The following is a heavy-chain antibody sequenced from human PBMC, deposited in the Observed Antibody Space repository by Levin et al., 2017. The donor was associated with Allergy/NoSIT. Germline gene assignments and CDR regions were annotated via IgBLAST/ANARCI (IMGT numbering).Heavy chain of an antibody. J-gene: IGHJ4*02. Sequence: GGSLRLSCAASGFTFSSYDMSWVRQAPGKGLEWVSAISGSGGRTYYTDSVKGRFTISRDNSKNTVYLQMNSLRDEDTAVYYCANRYCTGTNCALFDYWGQGTLVTVSS. CDR1: GFTFSSYD. V-gene: IGHV3-23*01. CDR2: ISGSGGRT. CDR3: ANRYCTGTNCALFDY. D-gene: IGHD2-8*02.